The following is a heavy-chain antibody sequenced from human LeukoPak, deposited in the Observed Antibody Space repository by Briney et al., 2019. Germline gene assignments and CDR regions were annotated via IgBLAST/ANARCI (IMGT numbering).Heavy chain of an antibody. V-gene: IGHV3-23*01. J-gene: IGHJ4*02. D-gene: IGHD3-22*01. CDR3: AKGAHTMILVVVES. CDR2: IVGSGGGT. CDR1: VFNFNIYA. Sequence: PGGSLRLSCAASVFNFNIYAMNWVRQAPGKGLEWVSGIVGSGGGTYYADSVKGRFTISRDNSKNTLYLQMNSLRAEDTAVYYCAKGAHTMILVVVESWGQGTLVTVSS.